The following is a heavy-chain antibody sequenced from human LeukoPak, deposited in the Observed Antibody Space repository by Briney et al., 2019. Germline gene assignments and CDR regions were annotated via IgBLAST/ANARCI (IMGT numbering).Heavy chain of an antibody. Sequence: ASVKVSCKASGYTFTSYYMHWVRQAPGQGREWIGRINPNSGGTNYAQKFQARVIMTRDTSISTAYMELSRLRSDDTAVYYCARDRGGWYGYWGQGTLVTVSS. CDR2: INPNSGGT. CDR3: ARDRGGWYGY. D-gene: IGHD6-19*01. V-gene: IGHV1-2*06. J-gene: IGHJ4*02. CDR1: GYTFTSYY.